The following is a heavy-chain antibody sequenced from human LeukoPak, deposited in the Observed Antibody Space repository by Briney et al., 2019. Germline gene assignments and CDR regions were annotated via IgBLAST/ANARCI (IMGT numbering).Heavy chain of an antibody. J-gene: IGHJ4*02. CDR2: ISSSGSTI. D-gene: IGHD6-13*01. CDR1: GFTFSDYY. V-gene: IGHV3-11*04. CDR3: ARVNGLAAAGPFDY. Sequence: GGSLRLSCAASGFTFSDYYMSWIRQAPGKGLEWVSYISSSGSTIYYADSVRGRFTISRDNAKNSLYLQMNSLRAADTAVYYCARVNGLAAAGPFDYWGQGTLVTVSS.